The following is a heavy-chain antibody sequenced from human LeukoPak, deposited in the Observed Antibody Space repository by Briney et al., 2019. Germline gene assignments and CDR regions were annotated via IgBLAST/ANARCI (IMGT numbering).Heavy chain of an antibody. Sequence: PGGSLRLSCAASGFTFSSYAMSWVRQAPGKGLEWISYITRSSNTIHYADSVKGRFTVSRDNAKNSLSLQMNSLRAEDTAVYYCARVYTSGYSLDYWGQGTLVTVSS. D-gene: IGHD3-22*01. V-gene: IGHV3-48*04. CDR1: GFTFSSYA. CDR3: ARVYTSGYSLDY. J-gene: IGHJ4*02. CDR2: ITRSSNTI.